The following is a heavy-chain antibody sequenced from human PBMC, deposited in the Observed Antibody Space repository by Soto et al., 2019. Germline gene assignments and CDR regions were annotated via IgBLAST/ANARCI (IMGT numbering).Heavy chain of an antibody. CDR1: GFTFSSFA. V-gene: IGHV3-23*01. CDR2: INKSGGST. CDR3: AKDPPTTGTTFDY. D-gene: IGHD1-1*01. Sequence: VGSLRLSCAASGFTFSSFAMSWVRQAPGEGLEWVSTINKSGGSTYYADSVKGRFTISRDNSKNMLFLQINGLRAEDTAVYYCAKDPPTTGTTFDYWGRGTLVTVSS. J-gene: IGHJ4*02.